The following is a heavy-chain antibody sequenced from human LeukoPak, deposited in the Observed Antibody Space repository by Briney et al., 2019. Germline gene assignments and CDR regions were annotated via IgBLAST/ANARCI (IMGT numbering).Heavy chain of an antibody. CDR2: MNPNSGNT. CDR3: ATAEYGDSPFDY. V-gene: IGHV1-8*01. J-gene: IGHJ4*02. D-gene: IGHD4-17*01. Sequence: ASVKVSCKASGYTFTSYDINWVRQATGQGLEWMGWMNPNSGNTGYAQKFQGRVTMTRNTSISTAYMELSGLRSEDTAVYYCATAEYGDSPFDYWGQGTLVTVSS. CDR1: GYTFTSYD.